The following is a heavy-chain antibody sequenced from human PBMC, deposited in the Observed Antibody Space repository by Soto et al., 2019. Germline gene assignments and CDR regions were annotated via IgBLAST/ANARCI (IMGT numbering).Heavy chain of an antibody. D-gene: IGHD1-1*01. Sequence: QITLKEAGPTLVKPTETLTLTCTFSGFSFTTTRLGVGWTRQPPGKALEWLAIIYWDGESRYNPILRRRLTLHEDTSKNPVVLTMTNMNPNDTATYDCAHIDSTGTATYFDSWGQGIPVTVAS. CDR2: IYWDGES. J-gene: IGHJ4*02. CDR1: GFSFTTTRLG. CDR3: AHIDSTGTATYFDS. V-gene: IGHV2-5*02.